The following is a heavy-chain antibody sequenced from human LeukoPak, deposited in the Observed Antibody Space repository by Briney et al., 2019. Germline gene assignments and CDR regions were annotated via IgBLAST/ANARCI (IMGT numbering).Heavy chain of an antibody. CDR2: IRNKANSYTT. V-gene: IGHV3-72*01. D-gene: IGHD2-15*01. CDR1: GFTFSDHY. Sequence: GGSLRLSCAASGFTFSDHYMDWVRQAPGKGLEWVGRIRNKANSYTTEYAASVKGRFTISRDDSKTSLYLQTNSLKTEDTAVYYCVRTGSGGTHNFDYWGQGTLVTVSS. J-gene: IGHJ4*02. CDR3: VRTGSGGTHNFDY.